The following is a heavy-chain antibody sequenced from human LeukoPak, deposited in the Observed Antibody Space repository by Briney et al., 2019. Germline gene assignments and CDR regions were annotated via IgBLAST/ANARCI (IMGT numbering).Heavy chain of an antibody. D-gene: IGHD2-21*02. V-gene: IGHV3-53*01. CDR3: ARDSETETGWYYYGMDV. Sequence: GGSLRLSCAASGFTFSTYNMNWVRQAPGKGLEWVSVLYSGGSTYYADSVKGRFTISRDNSKNTLYLQMNSLRAEDTAVYYCARDSETETGWYYYGMDVWGQGTTVTVSS. CDR2: LYSGGST. J-gene: IGHJ6*02. CDR1: GFTFSTYN.